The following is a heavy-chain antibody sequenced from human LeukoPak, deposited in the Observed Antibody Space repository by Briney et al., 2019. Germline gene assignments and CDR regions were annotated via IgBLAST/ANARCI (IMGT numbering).Heavy chain of an antibody. V-gene: IGHV4-34*01. CDR2: INHSGST. CDR1: GGSFSGYY. CDR3: ARGLSGLFDY. Sequence: SEILSLTCAVYGGSFSGYYWSWIRQPPGKGLEWIGEINHSGSTNYNPSLKSRVTISVDTSKNQFSLKLSSVTATDTAVYYCARGLSGLFDYWGQGTLVTVSS. D-gene: IGHD6-19*01. J-gene: IGHJ4*02.